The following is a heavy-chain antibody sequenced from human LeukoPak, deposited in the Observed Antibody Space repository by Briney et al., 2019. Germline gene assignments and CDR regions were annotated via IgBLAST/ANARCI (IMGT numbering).Heavy chain of an antibody. D-gene: IGHD3-16*02. Sequence: GESLKISCKGSGYSFTSYWIGWVCQMPGKGLEWMGIIYPGDSDTRYSPSFQGQVTISADKSISTAYLQWSSLKASDTAMYYCARTIGLGEVSPYFDYWGQGSLVTVSS. CDR3: ARTIGLGEVSPYFDY. CDR1: GYSFTSYW. J-gene: IGHJ4*02. V-gene: IGHV5-51*01. CDR2: IYPGDSDT.